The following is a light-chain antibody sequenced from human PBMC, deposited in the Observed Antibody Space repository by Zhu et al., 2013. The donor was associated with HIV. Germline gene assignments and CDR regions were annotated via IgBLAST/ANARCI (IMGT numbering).Light chain of an antibody. J-gene: IGKJ3*01. CDR3: QQYNSYPFT. CDR1: QTINNL. V-gene: IGKV1-5*03. Sequence: DIQMTQSPSTLSASVGDRVTITCRSSQTINNLLAWYQQKPGKAPKLLIYKASTLERGVPSRFSGSGSGTEFTLTISSLQPDDFATYFCQQYNSYPFTFGPGTKVDIK. CDR2: KAS.